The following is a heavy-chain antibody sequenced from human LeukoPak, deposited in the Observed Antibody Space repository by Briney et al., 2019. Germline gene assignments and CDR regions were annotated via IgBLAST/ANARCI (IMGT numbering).Heavy chain of an antibody. J-gene: IGHJ4*02. Sequence: ASVKVSCKASGYTFTSYDINWVRQATGQGLEWMGWMSPNSGDTGYAQKFQGRVTMTSDSSISTAYMELSSLRSGDTAIYYCVRTPPNWGFDYWGQGTLVTVSS. CDR1: GYTFTSYD. CDR3: VRTPPNWGFDY. V-gene: IGHV1-8*01. D-gene: IGHD7-27*01. CDR2: MSPNSGDT.